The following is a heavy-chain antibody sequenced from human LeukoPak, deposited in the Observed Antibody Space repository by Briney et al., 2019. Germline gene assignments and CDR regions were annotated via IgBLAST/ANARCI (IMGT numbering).Heavy chain of an antibody. CDR1: GGTFISYG. D-gene: IGHD3-22*01. CDR3: ATQETYYYDSHGSDFAY. V-gene: IGHV1-69*13. CDR2: STPVSGTP. Sequence: ASVKVSCKASGGTFISYGISWVRQAPGQGLEWMGGSTPVSGTPNYAQKFQGRVTISADESTSTAYMELGSLRSEDTAVYYCATQETYYYDSHGSDFAYWGQGTLVTVSS. J-gene: IGHJ4*02.